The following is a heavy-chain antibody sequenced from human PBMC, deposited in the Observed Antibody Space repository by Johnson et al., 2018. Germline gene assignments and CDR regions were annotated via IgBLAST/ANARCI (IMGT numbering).Heavy chain of an antibody. J-gene: IGHJ6*02. Sequence: QVQLVQSGAEVKKPGSSVKVSCKASGGTFSSYAISWVRQAPGQGLEWMGGIIPIFGTTSYAQKFQGRVTMTRDTSTRTVDMELSSLRSEDTAVYYCERDSPHYSSSWYTGTYYDYGMDVWGQGTTVTVSS. V-gene: IGHV1-69*05. D-gene: IGHD6-13*01. CDR2: IIPIFGTT. CDR1: GGTFSSYA. CDR3: ERDSPHYSSSWYTGTYYDYGMDV.